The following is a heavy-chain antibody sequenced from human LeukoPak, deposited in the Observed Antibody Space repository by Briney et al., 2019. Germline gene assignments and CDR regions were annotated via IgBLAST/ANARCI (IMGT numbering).Heavy chain of an antibody. J-gene: IGHJ4*02. CDR2: INHSGST. Sequence: PSETLSLTCAVYGGSFSGYYWSWIRQPPGKGLEWFGEINHSGSTNYNPSLKSRVTIPVDTSKNQFSLKLSSVTAADTAVYYCARGPVGPYYDFWSGYFYFDYWGQGTLVTVSS. CDR3: ARGPVGPYYDFWSGYFYFDY. D-gene: IGHD3-3*01. CDR1: GGSFSGYY. V-gene: IGHV4-34*01.